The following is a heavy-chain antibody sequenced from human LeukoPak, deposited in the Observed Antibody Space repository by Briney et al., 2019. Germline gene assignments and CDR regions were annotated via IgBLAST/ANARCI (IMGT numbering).Heavy chain of an antibody. V-gene: IGHV3-30*02. D-gene: IGHD5-18*01. J-gene: IGHJ4*02. CDR1: GFTFSSYD. CDR2: IRSDGTNK. Sequence: GGSLRLSCAASGFTFSSYDIHWVRQAPGKGLEWVAFIRSDGTNKYYADSVKGRFTISRDNSKNTLYLQMNSLRAEDTAVYYCARDSGYSYDFDYWGQGTLVTVSS. CDR3: ARDSGYSYDFDY.